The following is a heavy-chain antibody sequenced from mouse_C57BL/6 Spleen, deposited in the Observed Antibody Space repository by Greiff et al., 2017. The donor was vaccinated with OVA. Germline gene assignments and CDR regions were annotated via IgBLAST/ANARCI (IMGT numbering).Heavy chain of an antibody. Sequence: QVQLQQSGAELVRPGTSVKVSCKASGYAFTNYLIEWVKQRPGQGLEWIGVINPGSGGTNYNEKFKGKATLTADKSSSTAYMQLSSLTSEDSAVYFCARRNDNYKRYFDYWGQGTTLTVAS. CDR3: ARRNDNYKRYFDY. V-gene: IGHV1-54*01. CDR2: INPGSGGT. D-gene: IGHD2-1*01. CDR1: GYAFTNYL. J-gene: IGHJ2*01.